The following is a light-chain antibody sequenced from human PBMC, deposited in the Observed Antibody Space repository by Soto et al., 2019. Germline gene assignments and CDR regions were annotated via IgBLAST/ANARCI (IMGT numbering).Light chain of an antibody. V-gene: IGLV2-14*01. CDR2: DVS. CDR3: SSYTTSTTGV. Sequence: QSVLTQPASVSGSPGQSITISCTGTSSDVGAYNYVSWFQQHPGKAPRLIIYDVSNRPSGVSNRFSGSKSGNMASLTISGLQAEDEADYYCSSYTTSTTGVFGGGTKLTVL. J-gene: IGLJ3*02. CDR1: SSDVGAYNY.